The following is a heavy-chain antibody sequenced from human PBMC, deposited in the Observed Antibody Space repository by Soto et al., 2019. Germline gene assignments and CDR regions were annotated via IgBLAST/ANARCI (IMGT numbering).Heavy chain of an antibody. CDR3: AKLFGEQWLKRNAFDI. V-gene: IGHV3-23*01. CDR1: GFTFSSYA. D-gene: IGHD6-19*01. CDR2: ISGSGGST. J-gene: IGHJ3*02. Sequence: GGSLRLSCAASGFTFSSYAMSWVRQAPGKGLEWVSAISGSGGSTYYADSVKGRFTISRDNSKNTLYLQMNSLRAEDTAVYYCAKLFGEQWLKRNAFDIWGQGTMVTVSS.